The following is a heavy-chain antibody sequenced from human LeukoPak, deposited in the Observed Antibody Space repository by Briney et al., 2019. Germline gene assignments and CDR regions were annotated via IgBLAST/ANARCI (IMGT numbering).Heavy chain of an antibody. CDR2: IKQDGSEK. CDR1: GFTFSSYW. Sequence: QPGGSLRLSCAASGFTFSSYWMSRVRQAPGKGLEWVANIKQDGSEKYYVDSVKGRFTISRDNAKNSLYLQMNSLRAEDTAVYYCAREYYDFWSGQKDAFDIWGQGTMVTVSS. J-gene: IGHJ3*02. V-gene: IGHV3-7*01. CDR3: AREYYDFWSGQKDAFDI. D-gene: IGHD3-3*01.